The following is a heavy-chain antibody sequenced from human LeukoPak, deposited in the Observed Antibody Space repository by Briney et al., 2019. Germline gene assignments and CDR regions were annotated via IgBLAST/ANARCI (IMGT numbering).Heavy chain of an antibody. CDR1: GGSISSSNW. CDR3: ARDIIVGALYYFDY. Sequence: SETLSLTCAVSGGSISSSNWWSWVRQPPGKGLVWIGEIYHSGSTNYNPSLKSRVTISVDKSKNQFSLKLSSVTAADTAVYYCARDIIVGALYYFDYWGQGTLVTVSS. V-gene: IGHV4-4*02. J-gene: IGHJ4*02. D-gene: IGHD1-26*01. CDR2: IYHSGST.